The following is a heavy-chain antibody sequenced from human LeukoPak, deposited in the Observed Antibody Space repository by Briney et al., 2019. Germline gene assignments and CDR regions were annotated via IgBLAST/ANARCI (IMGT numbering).Heavy chain of an antibody. CDR2: LSGRGITT. CDR1: GYTFSTSA. Sequence: PGGSLRLSCAVSGYTFSTSAMSWVRQAPGKGLGWGSTLSGRGITTYYAHSAKGRFTTSRDNSNNTPYLQMKSLRAEDTAVNYCAKGIYSSGCTSFDYWGHGTLVTVSS. CDR3: AKGIYSSGCTSFDY. J-gene: IGHJ4*01. V-gene: IGHV3-23*01. D-gene: IGHD6-19*01.